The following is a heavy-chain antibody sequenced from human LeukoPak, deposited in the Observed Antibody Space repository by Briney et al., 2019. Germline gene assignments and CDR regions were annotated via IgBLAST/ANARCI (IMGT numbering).Heavy chain of an antibody. J-gene: IGHJ4*02. CDR2: INSDGSST. CDR1: GFTFSSYW. CDR3: ARDEGADC. Sequence: PGGSLGLSCAASGFTFSSYWMHWVRQAPEKGLVWVSRINSDGSSTSYADSVKGRFTISRDNAKNTLYLQMNSLRAEDTAVYYCARDEGADCWGQGTLVTVSS. V-gene: IGHV3-74*01.